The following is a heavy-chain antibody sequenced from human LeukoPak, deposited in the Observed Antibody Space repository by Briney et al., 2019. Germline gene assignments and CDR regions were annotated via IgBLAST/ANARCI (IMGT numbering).Heavy chain of an antibody. Sequence: ASVKVSCKASGYTFSTSGITWVRQAPGQGLEGMGWISGNNGNTNYAQKFQGRVTMTQDTSTNTAYMELRSLISDDTAMYYCARLRYGSNSFYLWGQGTLVSVSS. V-gene: IGHV1-18*01. CDR3: ARLRYGSNSFYL. D-gene: IGHD4-17*01. CDR1: GYTFSTSG. J-gene: IGHJ4*02. CDR2: ISGNNGNT.